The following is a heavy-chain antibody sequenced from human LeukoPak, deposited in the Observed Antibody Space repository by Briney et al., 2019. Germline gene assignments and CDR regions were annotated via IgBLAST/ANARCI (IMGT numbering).Heavy chain of an antibody. J-gene: IGHJ4*02. Sequence: SETLSLTCTVSGDSISSSSYSWGWIRQPPGKGLEWIASIYYSGNTYYNPSLKSRVTISVDTSKNQFSLKLSSVTAADTAVYYCARQLTTVVIPFDYWGQGTLATVSS. CDR3: ARQLTTVVIPFDY. V-gene: IGHV4-39*01. CDR1: GDSISSSSYS. D-gene: IGHD4-23*01. CDR2: IYYSGNT.